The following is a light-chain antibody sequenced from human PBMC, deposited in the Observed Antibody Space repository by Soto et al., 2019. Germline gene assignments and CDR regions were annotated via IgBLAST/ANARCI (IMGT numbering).Light chain of an antibody. J-gene: IGKJ1*01. CDR1: QSISTH. Sequence: IVMTQSPCTLSLSAGDRATLSCRASQSISTHLAWYQQRPGQAPRLLIYHSSTRATGVPTRFSGSGSGTDFTLTISSLEPEDFAVYYCHQRQSWPRTFGQGTKVDIK. V-gene: IGKV3-15*01. CDR2: HSS. CDR3: HQRQSWPRT.